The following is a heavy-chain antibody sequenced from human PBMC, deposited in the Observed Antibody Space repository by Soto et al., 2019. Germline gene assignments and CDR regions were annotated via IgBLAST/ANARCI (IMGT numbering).Heavy chain of an antibody. CDR3: ALGPPGKVVPAAILGWFDP. V-gene: IGHV1-69*13. CDR2: IIPIFGTA. D-gene: IGHD2-2*02. CDR1: GGTFSSYA. Sequence: SVKVSCKASGGTFSSYAISWVRQAPGQGLEWMGGIIPIFGTANYAQKFQGRVTITADESTSTAYMELSSPRSEDTAVYYCALGPPGKVVPAAILGWFDPWGQGTLVTVSS. J-gene: IGHJ5*02.